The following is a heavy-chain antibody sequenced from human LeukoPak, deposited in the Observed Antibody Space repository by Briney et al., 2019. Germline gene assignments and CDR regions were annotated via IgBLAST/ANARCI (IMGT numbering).Heavy chain of an antibody. Sequence: GGSLRLSCAASGFTFSSNYMSWVRQAPGKGLEWVSVIYSGGSTYYADSVKGRFTISRDNSKNTLYLQMNSLRAEDTAVYYCAVAGYYYYYMDVWGKGTTVTISS. V-gene: IGHV3-53*01. D-gene: IGHD6-19*01. CDR3: AVAGYYYYYMDV. CDR1: GFTFSSNY. J-gene: IGHJ6*03. CDR2: IYSGGST.